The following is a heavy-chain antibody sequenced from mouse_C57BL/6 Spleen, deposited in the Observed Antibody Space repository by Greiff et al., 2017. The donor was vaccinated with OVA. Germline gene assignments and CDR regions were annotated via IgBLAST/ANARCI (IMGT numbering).Heavy chain of an antibody. D-gene: IGHD1-1*01. CDR1: GFSLSTSGMG. J-gene: IGHJ1*03. CDR3: ARSDYGSSSYWYFDV. V-gene: IGHV8-12*01. CDR2: IYWDDDK. Sequence: QVTLKESGPGILQSSQTLSLTCSFSGFSLSTSGMGVSWIRQPSGKGLEWLAHIYWDDDKRYNPSLKSRLTISKDTSRNQVFLKITSVDTADTATYYCARSDYGSSSYWYFDVWGTGTTVTVSS.